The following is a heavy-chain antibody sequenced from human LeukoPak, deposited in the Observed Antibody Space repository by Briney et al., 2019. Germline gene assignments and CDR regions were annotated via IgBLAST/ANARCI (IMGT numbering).Heavy chain of an antibody. D-gene: IGHD3-10*01. V-gene: IGHV3-30*18. CDR1: GFTFSSYG. CDR3: AKDLLLTNYYGSGSYYNVGFDY. CDR2: ISYDGSNK. Sequence: GGSLRLSCAASGFTFSSYGMHWVRQAPGKGLEWVAVISYDGSNKYYADSVKGRFTISRDNSKNALYLQMNSLRAEDTAVYYCAKDLLLTNYYGSGSYYNVGFDYWGQGTLVTVSS. J-gene: IGHJ4*02.